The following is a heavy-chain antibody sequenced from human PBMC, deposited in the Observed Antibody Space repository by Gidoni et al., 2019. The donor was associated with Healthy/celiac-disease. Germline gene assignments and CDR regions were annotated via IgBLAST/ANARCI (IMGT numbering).Heavy chain of an antibody. CDR1: GYSFTSYW. D-gene: IGHD3-3*01. Sequence: EVQLVQSGAEVKKPGESLRISCKGSGYSFTSYWISWVRQMPGKGLEWMGRIDPSDSYTNYSPSFQGHVTISADKSISTAYLQWSSLKASDTAMYYCAREESLYYDFWSGYYTDWGQGTLVTVSS. V-gene: IGHV5-10-1*03. CDR3: AREESLYYDFWSGYYTD. CDR2: IDPSDSYT. J-gene: IGHJ4*02.